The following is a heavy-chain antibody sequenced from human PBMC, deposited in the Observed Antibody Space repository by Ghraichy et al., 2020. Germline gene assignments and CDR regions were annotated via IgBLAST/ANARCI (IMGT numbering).Heavy chain of an antibody. CDR2: ISGSGGST. J-gene: IGHJ4*02. CDR1: GFTFSSYV. Sequence: GGSLRLSCAASGFTFSSYVMSWVRQAPGKGLEWVSAISGSGGSTYYADSVKGRFTISRDNSKNTLYLQMNSLRAEDPAVYYCAKGHHYSPSPSNFDYWGQGTLVTVSS. D-gene: IGHD1-26*01. V-gene: IGHV3-23*01. CDR3: AKGHHYSPSPSNFDY.